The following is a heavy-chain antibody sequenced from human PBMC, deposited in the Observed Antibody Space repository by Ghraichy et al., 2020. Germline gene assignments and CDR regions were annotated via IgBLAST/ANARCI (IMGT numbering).Heavy chain of an antibody. V-gene: IGHV3-23*01. J-gene: IGHJ4*02. Sequence: GESLNISCAASGFTFSSYAMSWVRQAPGKGLEWVSTVGDSGATTYYADSVKGRFTVSRDNSKRTLYLQMNSLRAEDTAVYYCAKPVEASRFVDWGQGTLVTVSS. CDR3: AKPVEASRFVD. CDR1: GFTFSSYA. D-gene: IGHD6-6*01. CDR2: VGDSGATT.